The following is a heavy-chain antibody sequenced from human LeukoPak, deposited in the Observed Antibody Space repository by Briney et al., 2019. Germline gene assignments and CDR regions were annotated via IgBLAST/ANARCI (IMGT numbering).Heavy chain of an antibody. J-gene: IGHJ6*02. V-gene: IGHV1-69*04. CDR2: IIPILGIA. CDR1: GGTFSSYA. D-gene: IGHD6-13*01. Sequence: EASVNVSCKASGGTFSSYAISWVRQAPGQGLEWMGRIIPILGIANYAQKFQGRVTITADKSTSPAYMELSSLRSEDTAVYYCARDRYSSSWYPSRFYYYYGMDVWGQGTTVTVSS. CDR3: ARDRYSSSWYPSRFYYYYGMDV.